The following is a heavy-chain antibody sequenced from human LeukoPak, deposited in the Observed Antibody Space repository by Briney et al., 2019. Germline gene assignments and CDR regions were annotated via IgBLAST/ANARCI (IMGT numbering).Heavy chain of an antibody. V-gene: IGHV3-23*01. CDR3: AELGITMIGGV. CDR1: GFAFSSYA. CDR2: ISGSGDST. D-gene: IGHD3-10*02. Sequence: GGSLRLSCAASGFAFSSYAMSWVRQAPGKGLEWVSAISGSGDSTYYADSVKGRFTISRDNAKNSLYLQMNSLRAEDTAVYYCAELGITMIGGVWGKGTTVTISS. J-gene: IGHJ6*04.